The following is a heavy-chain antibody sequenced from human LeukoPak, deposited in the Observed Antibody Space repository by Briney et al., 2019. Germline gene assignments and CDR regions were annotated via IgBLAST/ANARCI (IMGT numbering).Heavy chain of an antibody. CDR3: AKAIHSSSSGVVDY. Sequence: PGGSLRLSCAASGFTFSNYAMHWVRQAPGKGLKWVTFIRYDGSSKYYAESVKGRFTISRDNSKNTLYLQMSSLRAEDTAVYYCAKAIHSSSSGVVDYWGQGTLVTVSS. V-gene: IGHV3-30*02. CDR1: GFTFSNYA. J-gene: IGHJ4*02. CDR2: IRYDGSSK. D-gene: IGHD6-6*01.